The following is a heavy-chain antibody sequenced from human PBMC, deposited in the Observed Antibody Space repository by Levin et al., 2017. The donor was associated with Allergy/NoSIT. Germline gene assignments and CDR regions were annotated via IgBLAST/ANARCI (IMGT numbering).Heavy chain of an antibody. J-gene: IGHJ4*02. D-gene: IGHD1-26*01. CDR2: IYSSGTT. V-gene: IGHV4-59*08. CDR3: ARHRGGGTYPLDY. Sequence: PSETLSLTCTVPGGSISNYYWSWIRQPPGKGLEWIAYIYSSGTTNYNPSLQSRLSISVDTSKNQFSLKLTSVTVADTAVYYCARHRGGGTYPLDYWGQGTLVTVSP. CDR1: GGSISNYY.